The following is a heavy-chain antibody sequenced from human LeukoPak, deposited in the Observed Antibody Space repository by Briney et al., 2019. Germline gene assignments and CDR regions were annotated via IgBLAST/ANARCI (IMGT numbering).Heavy chain of an antibody. Sequence: SETLSLTCAVYGGSFSGYYWSWIRQPPGKGLEWIGEINHSGSTNYNPSLKSRVTISVDTSKNQFSLKLSSVTAADTAVYYCARALEGLDDIWGQGTMVTVSS. CDR1: GGSFSGYY. V-gene: IGHV4-34*01. J-gene: IGHJ3*02. CDR3: ARALEGLDDI. CDR2: INHSGST. D-gene: IGHD3-3*01.